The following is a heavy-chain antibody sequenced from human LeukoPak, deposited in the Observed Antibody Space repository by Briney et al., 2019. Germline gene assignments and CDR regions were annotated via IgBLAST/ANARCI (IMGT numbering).Heavy chain of an antibody. V-gene: IGHV3-13*01. CDR2: LGIAGDT. J-gene: IGHJ4*02. Sequence: PGGSLRLSCAASGFTGSSYAMHWVRQPIGKGLEWVSALGIAGDTFYPGSVKGRFTISRENARNSWYLQMNSLRAEDTAMYYCARQMQSHGNFDSWGQGTLVTVSS. CDR1: GFTGSSYA. D-gene: IGHD1-26*01. CDR3: ARQMQSHGNFDS.